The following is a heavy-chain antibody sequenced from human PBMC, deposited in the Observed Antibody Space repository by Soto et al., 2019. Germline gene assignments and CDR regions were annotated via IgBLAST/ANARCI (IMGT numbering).Heavy chain of an antibody. V-gene: IGHV1-46*03. D-gene: IGHD2-15*01. CDR2: INPSGGST. J-gene: IGHJ4*02. CDR1: GYTFTSYY. CDR3: AREGEGYCSGGSCYPIDY. Sequence: QVQLVQSGAEVKKPGASVKVSCKASGYTFTSYYMHWVRQAPGQGLDWMGIINPSGGSTSYAQKFQGRVTMTRDTSTSTVYMELSSLRSEDTAVYYCAREGEGYCSGGSCYPIDYWGQGTLVTVSS.